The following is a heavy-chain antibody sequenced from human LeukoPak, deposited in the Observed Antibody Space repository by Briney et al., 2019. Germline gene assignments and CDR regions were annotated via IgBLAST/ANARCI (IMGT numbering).Heavy chain of an antibody. Sequence: SETLSLTCTVSGGSISSSSYYWGWIRQPPGEGPEWIGSIYYSGSTYYNPSLKSRVTISVDTSKNQFSLKLSSVTAADTAVYYCAGMVRGVITAFDYWGQGTLVTVSS. V-gene: IGHV4-39*07. CDR2: IYYSGST. CDR3: AGMVRGVITAFDY. J-gene: IGHJ4*02. CDR1: GGSISSSSYY. D-gene: IGHD3-10*01.